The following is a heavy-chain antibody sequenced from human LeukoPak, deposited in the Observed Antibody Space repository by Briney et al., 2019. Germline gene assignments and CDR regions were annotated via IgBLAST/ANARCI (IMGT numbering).Heavy chain of an antibody. Sequence: ASVKVSCKVSSYSLTELSMHWVRQAPGKGLEWMGGFDPEDGKTICAQRLQGRVTMTEDTSTDTAYMQLRSLISEDSAVYYCATNLGIAVAGGAFDLWGQGTVVTVSS. CDR3: ATNLGIAVAGGAFDL. J-gene: IGHJ3*01. D-gene: IGHD6-19*01. CDR1: SYSLTELS. CDR2: FDPEDGKT. V-gene: IGHV1-24*01.